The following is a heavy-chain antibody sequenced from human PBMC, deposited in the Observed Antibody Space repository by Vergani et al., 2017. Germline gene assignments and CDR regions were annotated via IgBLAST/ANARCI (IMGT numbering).Heavy chain of an antibody. CDR1: AYSVGSGYY. J-gene: IGHJ4*02. CDR3: ARQNPYGSAHVDF. D-gene: IGHD3-10*01. V-gene: IGHV4-38-2*02. CDR2: VHRNGNT. Sequence: QVQLQESGPGIVKPSETLSLTCTVSAYSVGSGYYWGWIRQPPGKGLEWIGCVHRNGNTYYTSSLRSRATISRDTSKNQFSLRLTSVTAADTAVYYCARQNPYGSAHVDFWVRGVLVTVSA.